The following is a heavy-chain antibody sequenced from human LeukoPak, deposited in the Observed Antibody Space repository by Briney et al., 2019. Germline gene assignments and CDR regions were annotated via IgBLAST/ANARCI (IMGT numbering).Heavy chain of an antibody. V-gene: IGHV3-53*01. CDR2: IYSGGST. D-gene: IGHD6-19*01. CDR1: GFTVSSNY. J-gene: IGHJ6*03. Sequence: GGSLRLSCAASGFTVSSNYMSWVRQAPGKGLEWVSVIYSGGSTYYADSVKGRFTISRDNSKSTLYLQMNSLRAEDTAVYYCARDKYDSSGWYNGYYYYYMDVWGKGTTVTISS. CDR3: ARDKYDSSGWYNGYYYYYMDV.